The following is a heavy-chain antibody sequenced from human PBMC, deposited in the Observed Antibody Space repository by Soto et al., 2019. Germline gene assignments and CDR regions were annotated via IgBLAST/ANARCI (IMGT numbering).Heavy chain of an antibody. Sequence: EVQLVESGGVVVQPGGSLRLSCAASGFTFNDYTMYWVRQAPGKGLEWVSLITWDGDTSFYGDSVRGRFTISRDNSKNSLFLQMNSLTTEDTALYYCARDPLWLRSSFDAFDIWGRGTLVTVSS. D-gene: IGHD5-12*01. V-gene: IGHV3-43*01. CDR3: ARDPLWLRSSFDAFDI. J-gene: IGHJ3*02. CDR2: ITWDGDTS. CDR1: GFTFNDYT.